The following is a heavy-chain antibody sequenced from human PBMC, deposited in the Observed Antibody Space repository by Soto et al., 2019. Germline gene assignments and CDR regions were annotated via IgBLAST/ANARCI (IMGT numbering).Heavy chain of an antibody. J-gene: IGHJ4*02. CDR3: VHHGRVATWDY. CDR2: IYWDDDK. CDR1: GFSLSTSGVG. D-gene: IGHD5-12*01. Sequence: QITLKESVPTLVKPTQTITLTCTFSGFSLSTSGVGVSWIRQPPGKALEWLALIYWDDDKRYSPSLQTRLTITKDPSKNQVVLTLTNMDPVDTATYYCVHHGRVATWDYWGQGTLVTVSS. V-gene: IGHV2-5*02.